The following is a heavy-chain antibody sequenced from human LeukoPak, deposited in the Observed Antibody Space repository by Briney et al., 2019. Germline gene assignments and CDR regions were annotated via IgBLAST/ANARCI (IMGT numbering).Heavy chain of an antibody. J-gene: IGHJ4*02. Sequence: SETLSLTCSVSGASIRSYFWSWIRQPPGKGLEWIGYVYDNDITNFNPSLESRVTILVDTSKSQFSLKLSSVTAADTAVYYCAREGRIQLWSAFDYWGQGTLVTVSS. CDR1: GASIRSYF. D-gene: IGHD5-18*01. V-gene: IGHV4-59*12. CDR2: VYDNDIT. CDR3: AREGRIQLWSAFDY.